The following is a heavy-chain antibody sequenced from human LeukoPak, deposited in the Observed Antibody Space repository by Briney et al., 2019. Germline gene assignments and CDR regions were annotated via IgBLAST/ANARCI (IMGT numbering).Heavy chain of an antibody. Sequence: GESLKISRKGSGSSFTSYWIGWVRQMPGKGLEWMGIIYPGDSDTRYSPSFQGQVTISADKSISTAYLQWSSLKASDSAMYYCATNTMFRGIHAFDIWGQGTMVTVSS. CDR1: GSSFTSYW. J-gene: IGHJ3*02. D-gene: IGHD3-10*01. V-gene: IGHV5-51*01. CDR2: IYPGDSDT. CDR3: ATNTMFRGIHAFDI.